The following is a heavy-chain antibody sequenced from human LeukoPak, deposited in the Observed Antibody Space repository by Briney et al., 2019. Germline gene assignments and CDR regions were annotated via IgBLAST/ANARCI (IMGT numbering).Heavy chain of an antibody. V-gene: IGHV3-48*04. J-gene: IGHJ2*01. Sequence: GGSLRLSCAASGFTFSSYSMNWVRQAPGKGLEWGSYISSSTSTIYYADSVKGRFTISRDNARNSLYLQMNSLRAEDTAVYYCARGGSVAAADYLYFHLWGRGTLVTVSS. CDR3: ARGGSVAAADYLYFHL. CDR1: GFTFSSYS. CDR2: ISSSTSTI. D-gene: IGHD6-13*01.